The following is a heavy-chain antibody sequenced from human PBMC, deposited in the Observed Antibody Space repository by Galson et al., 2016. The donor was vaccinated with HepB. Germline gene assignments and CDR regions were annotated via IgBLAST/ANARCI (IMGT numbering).Heavy chain of an antibody. CDR3: TTVDFIWGTYRFYWYFHV. J-gene: IGHJ2*01. Sequence: SLRLSCAASGFTFTNAYMDWVRQAPGKGLEWVGRIKTVTDGGAADYAAPVRGRFIIAKDESRNTVYLQMNVLKTEDTAIYYCTTVDFIWGTYRFYWYFHVWGRGTLLTVSS. CDR2: IKTVTDGGAA. D-gene: IGHD3-16*02. CDR1: GFTFTNAY. V-gene: IGHV3-15*07.